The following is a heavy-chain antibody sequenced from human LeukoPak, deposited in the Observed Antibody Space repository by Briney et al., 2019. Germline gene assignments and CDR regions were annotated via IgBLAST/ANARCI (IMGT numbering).Heavy chain of an antibody. J-gene: IGHJ4*02. CDR3: ARDARRSTGDY. D-gene: IGHD2-2*01. Sequence: SVKVSCKASGGTFSSYAISWVRQAPGQGLEWMGRIIPILGIANYAQKFQGRVTMTRDTSISTAYMELSRLRSDDTAVYYCARDARRSTGDYWGQGTLVTVSS. CDR1: GGTFSSYA. V-gene: IGHV1-69*04. CDR2: IIPILGIA.